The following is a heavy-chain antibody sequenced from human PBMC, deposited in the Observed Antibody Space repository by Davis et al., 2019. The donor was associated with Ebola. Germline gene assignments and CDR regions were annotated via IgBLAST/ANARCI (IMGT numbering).Heavy chain of an antibody. CDR3: ARHGIDYGDYVGDY. J-gene: IGHJ4*02. CDR1: GYSFTSYW. D-gene: IGHD4-17*01. Sequence: KVSCKGSGYSFTSYWIGWVRQIPGKGLEWMGIIYPGDSDTSYSPSFQGQVTISADKSISTAYLQWSSLKASDTAMYYCARHGIDYGDYVGDYWGQGTLVTVSS. V-gene: IGHV5-51*01. CDR2: IYPGDSDT.